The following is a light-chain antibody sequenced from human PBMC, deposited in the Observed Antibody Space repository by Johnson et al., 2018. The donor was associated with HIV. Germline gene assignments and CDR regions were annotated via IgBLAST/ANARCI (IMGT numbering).Light chain of an antibody. CDR3: GTWDSSLSVNYV. CDR2: ENN. J-gene: IGLJ1*01. CDR1: SSNIGNNY. V-gene: IGLV1-51*02. Sequence: VLTQPPSVSAAPGQKVTISCSGSSSNIGNNYVSWYQQLPGTAPKLLIYENNKRPSGIPDRFSGSKSGPSATLGITGLQTGDEADYYCGTWDSSLSVNYVFGTGTKVTVL.